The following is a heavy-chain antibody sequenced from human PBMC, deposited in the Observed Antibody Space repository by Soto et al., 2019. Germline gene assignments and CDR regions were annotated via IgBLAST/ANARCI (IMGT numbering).Heavy chain of an antibody. J-gene: IGHJ4*02. Sequence: GSLRLSCAASGFTFSNYDMHCVRQVTGKGLEWVSTIGTAGYTYYPGSVKGRFTISRENAKNSLYLQMNSLRAEDTAVYYCARGRLISLYYFDYWGQGTLVTVSS. V-gene: IGHV3-13*01. CDR2: IGTAGYT. D-gene: IGHD2-15*01. CDR3: ARGRLISLYYFDY. CDR1: GFTFSNYD.